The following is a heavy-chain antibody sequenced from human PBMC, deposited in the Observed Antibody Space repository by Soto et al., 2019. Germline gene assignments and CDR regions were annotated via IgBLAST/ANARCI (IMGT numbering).Heavy chain of an antibody. Sequence: PSETLSLTCTVSGGSISSGGYYWSGIRQHPGKGLEWIGYIYYSGSTYYNPSLKSRVTISVDTSKNQFSLKLSSVTAADTAVYYCARGLMAAAGHYYYMDVWGKGTTVTVSS. V-gene: IGHV4-31*03. CDR1: GGSISSGGYY. D-gene: IGHD6-13*01. J-gene: IGHJ6*03. CDR2: IYYSGST. CDR3: ARGLMAAAGHYYYMDV.